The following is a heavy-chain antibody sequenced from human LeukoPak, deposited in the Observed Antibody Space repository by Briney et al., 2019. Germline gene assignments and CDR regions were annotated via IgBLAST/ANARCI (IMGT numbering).Heavy chain of an antibody. CDR1: GVSFSGYY. V-gene: IGHV4-34*01. CDR2: INHSGST. J-gene: IGHJ2*01. CDR3: ASVAFLGYFDL. Sequence: SETLSLTCAAYGVSFSGYYWSWIRQPPGKGLEWIGEINHSGSTNYNPSLKSRVTISVDKSKNQFSLKLRSVTAADTDVYYCASVAFLGYFDLWGRGTLVTVSS.